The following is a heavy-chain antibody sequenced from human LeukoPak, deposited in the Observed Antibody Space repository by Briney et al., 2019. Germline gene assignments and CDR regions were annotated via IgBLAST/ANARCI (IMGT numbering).Heavy chain of an antibody. V-gene: IGHV4-34*01. D-gene: IGHD3-3*01. J-gene: IGHJ5*02. CDR3: ARVSPTGYDFWSGYPGRFDP. CDR1: GGSFSGYY. CDR2: INHSGST. Sequence: PSETLSLTCAVYGGSFSGYYWSWIRQPPGKGLEWIGEINHSGSTNYNPSLKSRVTISVDTSKNQFSLKLSSVTAADTAVYYCARVSPTGYDFWSGYPGRFDPWGQGTLVTVSS.